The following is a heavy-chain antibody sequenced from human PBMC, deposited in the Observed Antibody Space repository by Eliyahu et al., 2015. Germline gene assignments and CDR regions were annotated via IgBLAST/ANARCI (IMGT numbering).Heavy chain of an antibody. CDR2: ISYDGSNK. V-gene: IGHV3-30-3*01. CDR3: ASEGRRFWSGYKTDY. CDR1: GXTFSRYA. J-gene: IGHJ4*02. D-gene: IGHD3-3*01. Sequence: QVQLVESGGGVVQPGRSLRXSCAASGXTFSRYAMHWVRQAPGKGLEWVAVISYDGSNKYYADSVKGRFTISRDNSKNTLYLQMNSLRAEDTAVYYCASEGRRFWSGYKTDYWGQGTLVTVSS.